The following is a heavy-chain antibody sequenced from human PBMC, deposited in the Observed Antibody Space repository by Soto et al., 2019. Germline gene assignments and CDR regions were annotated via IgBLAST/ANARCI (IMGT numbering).Heavy chain of an antibody. CDR1: GYTFSSNG. CDR2: ISTFNGNA. D-gene: IGHD6-19*01. J-gene: IGHJ4*02. CDR3: AGLQGYRSGWDVY. Sequence: DSVQLSCKASGYTFSSNGVSWVRQAPGQGLEWMGWISTFNGNAHYAQKFQGRVTMTTDTSTNTAYMELTSLSSDDTAVYYCAGLQGYRSGWDVYWAQG. V-gene: IGHV1-18*04.